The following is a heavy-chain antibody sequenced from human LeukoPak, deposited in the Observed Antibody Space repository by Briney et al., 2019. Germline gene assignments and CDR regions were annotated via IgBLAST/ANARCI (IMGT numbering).Heavy chain of an antibody. CDR2: ISGSGGST. V-gene: IGHV3-23*01. J-gene: IGHJ4*02. CDR3: AKDRDYIGIFDY. CDR1: GFTFSTYA. D-gene: IGHD4/OR15-4a*01. Sequence: GGSLRLSCAASGFTFSTYAMSWVRQAPGKGLEWVSTISGSGGSTYSADSVKGRFTISRVNSKNTLYLQMSSLRAEDTAVYYCAKDRDYIGIFDYWGQGTLVTVSS.